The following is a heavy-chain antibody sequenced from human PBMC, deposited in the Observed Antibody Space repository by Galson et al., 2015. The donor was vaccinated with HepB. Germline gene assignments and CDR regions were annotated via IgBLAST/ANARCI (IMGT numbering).Heavy chain of an antibody. CDR1: GYAFTSYY. J-gene: IGHJ3*02. CDR3: ARDFDGTIAAAVPGLDAFDI. D-gene: IGHD6-13*01. V-gene: IGHV1-46*03. CDR2: INPSGGST. Sequence: SGYAFTSYYMHWVRQAPGQGLEWMGIINPSGGSTSYAQKFQGRVTMTRDTSTSTVYMELSSLRSEDTAVYYCARDFDGTIAAAVPGLDAFDIWGQGTMVTVSS.